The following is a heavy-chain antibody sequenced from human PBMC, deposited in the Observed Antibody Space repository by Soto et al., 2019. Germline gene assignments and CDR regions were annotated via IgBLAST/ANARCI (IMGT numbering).Heavy chain of an antibody. D-gene: IGHD3-10*01. J-gene: IGHJ6*03. CDR2: INSDGSST. CDR1: GFTFSSYW. V-gene: IGHV3-74*01. Sequence: EVQLVESGGGLVQPGGSLRLSCAASGFTFSSYWMHWVRQAPGKGLVWVSRINSDGSSTSYADSVKGRFTISRDNAKNTLYLQMNSLRAEDTAMYYCAREEFNYYYYMDVWGKGTTVTVSS. CDR3: AREEFNYYYYMDV.